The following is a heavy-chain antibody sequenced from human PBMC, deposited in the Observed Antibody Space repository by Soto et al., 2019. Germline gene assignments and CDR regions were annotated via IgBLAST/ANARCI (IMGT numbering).Heavy chain of an antibody. CDR3: AKDKGLRGSYYFGD. J-gene: IGHJ4*02. D-gene: IGHD3-16*01. Sequence: EVQLRQSGGGVVQPGGSLRLSCVASGFSFNNYAMTWVRQAPGKGLEWVSGISGSGDGTYYADSVKDRFSVSRDKSTSTVHLQMSSLRVEDTAVYYCAKDKGLRGSYYFGDWGQGALVIVSS. CDR1: GFSFNNYA. CDR2: ISGSGDGT. V-gene: IGHV3-23*01.